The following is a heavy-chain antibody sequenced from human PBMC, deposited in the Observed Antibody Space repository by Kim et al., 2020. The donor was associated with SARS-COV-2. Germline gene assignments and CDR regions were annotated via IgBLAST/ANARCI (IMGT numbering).Heavy chain of an antibody. CDR3: ARADTVTTLYYYYYGMDV. CDR2: IIPIFGTA. Sequence: SVKVSCKASGGTFSSYAISWVRQAPGQGLEWMGGIIPIFGTANYAQKFQGRVTITADESTSTAYMELSSLRSEDTAVYYCARADTVTTLYYYYYGMDVWGQGTTVTVSS. J-gene: IGHJ6*02. CDR1: GGTFSSYA. D-gene: IGHD4-17*01. V-gene: IGHV1-69*13.